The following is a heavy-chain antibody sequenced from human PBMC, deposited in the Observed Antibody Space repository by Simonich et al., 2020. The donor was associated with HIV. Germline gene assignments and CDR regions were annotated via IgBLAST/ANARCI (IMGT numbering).Heavy chain of an antibody. J-gene: IGHJ5*02. CDR2: LYPGDPVT. Sequence: EVQLVQSGAEVKKPGESLKISCKGSGYRFTSFWIGGVRQMPGKGLEWMGILYPGDPVTRYNPSLQGQGTIPAGKSISTAYLQWCSLEASDTALYYCARQYSSGWYFWFDPWGQGTLVTVSS. D-gene: IGHD6-19*01. V-gene: IGHV5-51*01. CDR1: GYRFTSFW. CDR3: ARQYSSGWYFWFDP.